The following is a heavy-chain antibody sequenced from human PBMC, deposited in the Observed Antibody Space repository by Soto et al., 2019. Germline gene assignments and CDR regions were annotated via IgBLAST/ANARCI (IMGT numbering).Heavy chain of an antibody. D-gene: IGHD4-4*01. CDR2: IYYSGST. V-gene: IGHV4-31*03. Sequence: SETLSLTCTVSGGSISSGGYYWSWIRQHPGKGLEWIGYIYYSGSTYYNPSLKSRVTISVDTSKNQFSLKLSSVTAADTAVYYCARDSTVTTPFFDYWGQGTLVTVSS. CDR3: ARDSTVTTPFFDY. J-gene: IGHJ4*02. CDR1: GGSISSGGYY.